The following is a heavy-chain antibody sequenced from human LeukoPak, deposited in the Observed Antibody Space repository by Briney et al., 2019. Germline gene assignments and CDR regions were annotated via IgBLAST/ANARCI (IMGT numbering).Heavy chain of an antibody. Sequence: GASVKVSCKASGYTFTSYGISWVRQAPGQGLEWMGWISAYNGNTNYAQKLQGRVTMTTDTSTSTAYMELRSLRSDDTAVYYCARDSSGYYPLNYYYGMDVWGQGTTVTVSS. D-gene: IGHD3-22*01. CDR2: ISAYNGNT. CDR3: ARDSSGYYPLNYYYGMDV. CDR1: GYTFTSYG. J-gene: IGHJ6*02. V-gene: IGHV1-18*01.